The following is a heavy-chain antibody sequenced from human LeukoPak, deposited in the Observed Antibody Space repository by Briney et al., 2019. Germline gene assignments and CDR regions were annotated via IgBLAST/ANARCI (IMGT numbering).Heavy chain of an antibody. J-gene: IGHJ4*02. CDR2: ISHDGNHK. V-gene: IGHV3-30-3*01. D-gene: IGHD3-10*01. CDR3: ARVGRTMVRGVIPL. CDR1: GFTFSSYA. Sequence: GGSLRLSCAASGFTFSSYAMHWVRQSPGKGLEWVAIISHDGNHKYNSDSVQGRFTIPRDNSKNTLYLQMNNLRTDDTAVYYCARVGRTMVRGVIPLWGQGTLVTVSS.